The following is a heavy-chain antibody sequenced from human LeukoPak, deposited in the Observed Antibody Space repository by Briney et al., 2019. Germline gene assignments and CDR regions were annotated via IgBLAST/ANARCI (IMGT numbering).Heavy chain of an antibody. CDR1: GGSISTTSYF. Sequence: SETLSLTCTVSGGSISTTSYFWAWIRQPPGGGLEWIGSIYYSGTTCYNSSLKSRVTISVETSKNHFSLKLSSVTAADTALYYCARVYSSTHNWFDTWGQGTQVTVSS. CDR2: IYYSGTT. D-gene: IGHD2-2*01. CDR3: ARVYSSTHNWFDT. J-gene: IGHJ5*02. V-gene: IGHV4-39*07.